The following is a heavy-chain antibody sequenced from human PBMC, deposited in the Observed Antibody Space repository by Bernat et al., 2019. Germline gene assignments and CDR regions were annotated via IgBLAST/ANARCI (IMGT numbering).Heavy chain of an antibody. D-gene: IGHD6-13*01. CDR1: GFTFSSYW. CDR3: VSWYSSSWDEDFDY. V-gene: IGHV3-74*01. CDR2: INSDGSST. Sequence: EVQLVESGGGLVQPGGSLRLSCAASGFTFSSYWMHWVRQAPGKGLVWVSRINSDGSSTSYADSVKGRFTISRDNAKNTLYLQMNSLRAEDTAVYYCVSWYSSSWDEDFDYWGQGTLVTVSS. J-gene: IGHJ4*02.